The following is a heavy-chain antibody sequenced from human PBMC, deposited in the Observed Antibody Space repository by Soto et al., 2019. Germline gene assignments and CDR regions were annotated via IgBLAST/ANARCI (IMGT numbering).Heavy chain of an antibody. CDR1: GGSFSGYY. V-gene: IGHV4-34*01. CDR3: ARSSVRGWSY. J-gene: IGHJ4*02. Sequence: SETLSLTCAVYGGSFSGYYWTWIRQPPGKGLEWIGEITHSGSTNYNPSLKSRVTISVDTSKNQFSLNLNSVTAADTAVYYCARSSVRGWSYWGQANLVTVSS. D-gene: IGHD3-10*02. CDR2: ITHSGST.